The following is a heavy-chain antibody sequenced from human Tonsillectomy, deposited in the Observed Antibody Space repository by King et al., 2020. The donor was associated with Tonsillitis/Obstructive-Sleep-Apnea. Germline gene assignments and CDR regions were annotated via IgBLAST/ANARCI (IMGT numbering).Heavy chain of an antibody. CDR2: IYYSGST. Sequence: QLQESGPGLVKSSETLSLTCTVSGGSISSYYWSWIRQPPGKGLEWIGYIYYSGSTNYNPSLKSRVTISVDTSKNQFSLKLSSVTAADTAVYYCATMGIQLWLGAFDIWGQGTMVTVSS. CDR1: GGSISSYY. CDR3: ATMGIQLWLGAFDI. V-gene: IGHV4-59*08. J-gene: IGHJ3*02. D-gene: IGHD5-18*01.